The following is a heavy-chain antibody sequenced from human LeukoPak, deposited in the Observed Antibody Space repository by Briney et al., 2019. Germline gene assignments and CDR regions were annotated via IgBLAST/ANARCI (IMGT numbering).Heavy chain of an antibody. J-gene: IGHJ4*02. Sequence: PGGSLRLSCAASVFTFTTYMMNWVRQTPGKGLEWVSYISSDGGAIYYADSVKGRFTISRDNAQTSLYLQMNNLRAEDTAVYYCVRELAYWGQGALVTVSS. CDR3: VRELAY. V-gene: IGHV3-48*01. CDR1: VFTFTTYM. CDR2: ISSDGGAI.